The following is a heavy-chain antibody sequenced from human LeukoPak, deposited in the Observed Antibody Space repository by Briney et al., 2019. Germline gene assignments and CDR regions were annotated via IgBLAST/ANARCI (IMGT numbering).Heavy chain of an antibody. V-gene: IGHV4-34*01. CDR2: INHSGST. D-gene: IGHD4-11*01. CDR3: ARVRYSNYHYYYMDV. Sequence: PSETLSLTCAVYGGSFSGYYWSWLRQPPGKGLEWIGEINHSGSTNYNPSLKSRVTISVDTSKNQFSLKLSSVTAADTAVYYCARVRYSNYHYYYMDVWGKGTTVTVSS. CDR1: GGSFSGYY. J-gene: IGHJ6*03.